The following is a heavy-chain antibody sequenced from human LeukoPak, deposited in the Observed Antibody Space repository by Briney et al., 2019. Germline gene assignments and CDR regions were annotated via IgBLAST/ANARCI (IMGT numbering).Heavy chain of an antibody. D-gene: IGHD3-10*01. CDR3: AKDQGVLLWFGELLDDAFDI. J-gene: IGHJ3*02. CDR2: ISGSGGST. Sequence: GGSLRLSCAASGFTFSSYAMSWVRQAPGKGLEWVSAISGSGGSTYYADSAKGRFTISRDNSKNTLYLQMNSLRAEDTAVYYCAKDQGVLLWFGELLDDAFDIWGQGTMVTVSS. V-gene: IGHV3-23*01. CDR1: GFTFSSYA.